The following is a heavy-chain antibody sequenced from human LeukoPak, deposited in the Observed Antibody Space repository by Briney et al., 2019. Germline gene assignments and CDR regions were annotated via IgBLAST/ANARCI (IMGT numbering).Heavy chain of an antibody. J-gene: IGHJ4*02. CDR1: GGSISSGSYY. V-gene: IGHV4-61*02. Sequence: SQTLSLTCTVSGGSISSGSYYWSWIRQPAGKGLEWIGRIYTSGSTNYNPSLKSRVTISVDTSKKQFSLKLSSVTAADTAVYYCARLSPSYDILTGPFDYWGQGTLVTVSS. CDR3: ARLSPSYDILTGPFDY. D-gene: IGHD3-9*01. CDR2: IYTSGST.